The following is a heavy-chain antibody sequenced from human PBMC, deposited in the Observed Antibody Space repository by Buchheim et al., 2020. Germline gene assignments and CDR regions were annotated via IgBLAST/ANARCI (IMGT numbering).Heavy chain of an antibody. CDR3: AKEEGPNDY. J-gene: IGHJ4*02. V-gene: IGHV3-23*01. Sequence: EAQLLESGGGLVQPGGSLRLSCAVSGFTFSNSAMTWVRQAPGKGLEWVSAISRSGDTTYYADSVMGRFTISRDTSKNTLYLQMNSLRVDDTAVYDCAKEEGPNDYWGLGT. CDR2: ISRSGDTT. CDR1: GFTFSNSA.